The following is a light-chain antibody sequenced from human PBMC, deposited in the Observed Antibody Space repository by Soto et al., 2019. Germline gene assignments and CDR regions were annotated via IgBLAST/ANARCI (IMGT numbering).Light chain of an antibody. CDR1: SSDIGESNC. J-gene: IGLJ1*01. V-gene: IGLV2-14*01. CDR2: EAS. CDR3: SSYSSGSTLYV. Sequence: QSVLTQPASVSGSPGQSITISCTGTSSDIGESNCVSWYQQHPGRAPRLLIYEASYRPSGVSHRFSGSKFGNTASLTISGLQAEDEADYHCSSYSSGSTLYVFGTGTKVTVL.